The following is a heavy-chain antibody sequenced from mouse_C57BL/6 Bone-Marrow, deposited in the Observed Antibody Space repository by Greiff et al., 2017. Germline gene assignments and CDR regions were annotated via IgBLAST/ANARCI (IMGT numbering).Heavy chain of an antibody. CDR3: ARDRPTYGSPWYFDV. V-gene: IGHV5-4*01. CDR2: ISDGGSYT. D-gene: IGHD1-1*01. CDR1: GFTFSSYA. J-gene: IGHJ1*03. Sequence: EVHLVESGGGLVKPGGSLKLSCAASGFTFSSYAMSWVRQTPEKRLAWVATISDGGSYTYYPDNVKGRFTISRDNAKNNLYLQMSHLKSEDTAMYYCARDRPTYGSPWYFDVWGTGTTVTVSS.